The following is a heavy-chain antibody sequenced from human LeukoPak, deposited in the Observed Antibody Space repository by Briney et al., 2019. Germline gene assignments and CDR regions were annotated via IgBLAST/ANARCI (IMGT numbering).Heavy chain of an antibody. D-gene: IGHD2-2*02. CDR3: ARAGSVPSAIAYYYYYMDV. J-gene: IGHJ6*03. Sequence: PSETLSLTCAVYGGSFSGYYWSWIRQPPGEGLEWIGEINHSGSTNYNPSLKSRVTISVDTSKNQFSLKLSSVTAADTAVYYCARAGSVPSAIAYYYYYMDVWGKGTTVTVSS. CDR1: GGSFSGYY. V-gene: IGHV4-34*01. CDR2: INHSGST.